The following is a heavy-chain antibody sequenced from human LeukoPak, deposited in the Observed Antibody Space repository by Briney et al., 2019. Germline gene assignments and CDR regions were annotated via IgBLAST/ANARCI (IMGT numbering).Heavy chain of an antibody. V-gene: IGHV4-34*01. Sequence: SETLSLTCAVYGGSFSGYYWCWIRQPPGKGLEWIGEINHSGSTNYNPSLKSRVTISVDTSKNQFSLKLSSVTAADTAVYYCARERNYYGSGSYYVVYWGQGTLVTVSS. CDR1: GGSFSGYY. J-gene: IGHJ4*02. D-gene: IGHD3-10*01. CDR2: INHSGST. CDR3: ARERNYYGSGSYYVVY.